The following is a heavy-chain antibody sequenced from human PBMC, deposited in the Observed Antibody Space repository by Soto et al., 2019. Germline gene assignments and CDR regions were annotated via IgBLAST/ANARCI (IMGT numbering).Heavy chain of an antibody. D-gene: IGHD6-6*01. CDR1: GFTFSSYS. J-gene: IGHJ4*02. Sequence: EVQLVESGGGLVKPGGSLRLSCAASGFTFSSYSMNWVRQTPGKGLEWVSSISSSSSYIYYADSVKGRFTISRDNAKNSLYLQMNSLRAEDTAVYYCARGSTGAARPLDYWGQGTLVTVSS. V-gene: IGHV3-21*01. CDR3: ARGSTGAARPLDY. CDR2: ISSSSSYI.